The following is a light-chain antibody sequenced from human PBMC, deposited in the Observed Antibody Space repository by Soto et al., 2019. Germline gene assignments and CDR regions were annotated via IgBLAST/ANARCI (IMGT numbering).Light chain of an antibody. J-gene: IGLJ3*02. Sequence: NFMLTQPHSVSESPGKTVTISCTRSSGRVASNYVQWYQQRPGSAPTTVIFEDDQRPSGVPDRFSGSIVSSSNSAFLTISGLKTEDEADYYCQSHDSPKEVFGGGTKLTVL. CDR1: SGRVASNY. CDR3: QSHDSPKEV. CDR2: EDD. V-gene: IGLV6-57*04.